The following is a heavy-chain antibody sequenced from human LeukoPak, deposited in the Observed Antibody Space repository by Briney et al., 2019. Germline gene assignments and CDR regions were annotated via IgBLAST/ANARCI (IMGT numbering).Heavy chain of an antibody. CDR2: IYYSGST. V-gene: IGHV4-31*03. CDR3: ASVEHDCSGGSCYSDDHSEI. D-gene: IGHD2-15*01. Sequence: PSETLSLTCTVSGGSISSGGYYWSWIRQHPGKGLEWIGYIYYSGSTYYNPSLKSRVTISVDTTKNHFSLKLSSVTAEDTAVYSCASVEHDCSGGSCYSDDHSEIWGQGTMVPVSS. CDR1: GGSISSGGYY. J-gene: IGHJ3*02.